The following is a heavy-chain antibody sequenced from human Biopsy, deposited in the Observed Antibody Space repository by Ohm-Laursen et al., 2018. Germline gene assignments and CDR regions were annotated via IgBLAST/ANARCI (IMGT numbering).Heavy chain of an antibody. CDR3: ASVVLGPTNDAFDL. CDR2: IFNSANT. CDR1: GGSISSGGSY. D-gene: IGHD2-2*01. V-gene: IGHV4-31*01. Sequence: SQTLSLTCTVSGGSISSGGSYWSWIRQRPGKGLEWIGYIFNSANTYYNPSLKNLITISGDTSKNQFSLKLNSVTAADTAVYYCASVVLGPTNDAFDLWGQGTMVGVSS. J-gene: IGHJ3*01.